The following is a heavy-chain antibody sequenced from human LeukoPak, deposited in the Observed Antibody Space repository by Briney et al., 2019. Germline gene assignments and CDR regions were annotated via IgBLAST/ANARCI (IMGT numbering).Heavy chain of an antibody. CDR3: AREPGPPTYYDILTGYYPYYFDY. CDR1: GYTFTSYG. CDR2: ISAYNGNT. Sequence: ASVNVSCKASGYTFTSYGISWVRQAPGQGLEWMGWISAYNGNTNYAQKLQGRVTMTTDTSTSTAYMELRSLRSDDTAVYYCAREPGPPTYYDILTGYYPYYFDYWGQGTLVTVSS. J-gene: IGHJ4*02. V-gene: IGHV1-18*01. D-gene: IGHD3-9*01.